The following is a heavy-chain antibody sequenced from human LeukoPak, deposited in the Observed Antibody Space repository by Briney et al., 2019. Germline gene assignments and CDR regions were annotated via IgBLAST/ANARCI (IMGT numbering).Heavy chain of an antibody. Sequence: PGGSLRLSCVASGFSFSNYWMYWGRQAPGKGLVWVSRINSDGSYTDYADSAKGRFTNSRDNAKDTLYLQMNSLRADDTAVYYCARADNWQSGGAWGQGTLVTVSS. V-gene: IGHV3-74*01. D-gene: IGHD1-1*01. J-gene: IGHJ5*02. CDR2: INSDGSYT. CDR3: ARADNWQSGGA. CDR1: GFSFSNYW.